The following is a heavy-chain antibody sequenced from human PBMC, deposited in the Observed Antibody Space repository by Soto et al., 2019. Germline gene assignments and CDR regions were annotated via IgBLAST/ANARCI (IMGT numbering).Heavy chain of an antibody. Sequence: SETLSLTCTVSGGSISSYYWSWIRQPPGKGLEWIGYIYYSGSTNYNPSLKSRVTISVDTSKNQFSLKLSSVTAADTAVYYCARTGSIAVAGDIFAYWGQGTLVTVSS. J-gene: IGHJ4*02. V-gene: IGHV4-59*08. CDR1: GGSISSYY. CDR3: ARTGSIAVAGDIFAY. D-gene: IGHD6-19*01. CDR2: IYYSGST.